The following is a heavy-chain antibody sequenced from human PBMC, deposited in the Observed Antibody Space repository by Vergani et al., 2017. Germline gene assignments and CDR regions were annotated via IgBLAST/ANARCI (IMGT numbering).Heavy chain of an antibody. J-gene: IGHJ6*03. CDR2: IYYSGST. V-gene: IGHV4-39*01. D-gene: IGHD5-18*01. Sequence: QLQLQESGPGLVKPSETLSLTCTVSGGSISSSSYYWGWIRQPPGKGLEWIGSIYYSGSTYYNPSLKSRVTISVDTSKNQFSLKLSSVTAADTAVYYCARGPSVVQGHYSYYYSYFMDVWGKGTTVTVSS. CDR1: GGSISSSSYY. CDR3: ARGPSVVQGHYSYYYSYFMDV.